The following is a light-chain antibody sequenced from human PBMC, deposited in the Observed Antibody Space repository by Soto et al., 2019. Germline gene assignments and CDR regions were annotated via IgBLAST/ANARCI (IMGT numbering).Light chain of an antibody. CDR1: SSDVGGYNY. Sequence: QSALTQPASVSGSPGQSITISCTGTSSDVGGYNYVSWYQQPPGTAPNLMNYNVRNRSSGVSNRFSGSKSSNTASLTISRLQADDEGHYYCSSFTSTNAVLFGGGTQLTVL. J-gene: IGLJ2*01. CDR3: SSFTSTNAVL. V-gene: IGLV2-14*01. CDR2: NVR.